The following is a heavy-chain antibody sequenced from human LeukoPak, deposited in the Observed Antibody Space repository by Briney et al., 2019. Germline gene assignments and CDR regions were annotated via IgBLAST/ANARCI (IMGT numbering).Heavy chain of an antibody. CDR2: IYHSGSY. J-gene: IGHJ5*02. V-gene: IGHV4-30-2*01. Sequence: SETLSPTCAVPGDSISSGDYSWSGIRQPSGKGLEGIGYIYHSGSYYYNPSLKSRVTISVDTSKNHFSLRLSSVTAADTAVYYCARELWFVNAPGSWFDPWGQGTLVTVSS. D-gene: IGHD3-10*01. CDR3: ARELWFVNAPGSWFDP. CDR1: GDSISSGDYS.